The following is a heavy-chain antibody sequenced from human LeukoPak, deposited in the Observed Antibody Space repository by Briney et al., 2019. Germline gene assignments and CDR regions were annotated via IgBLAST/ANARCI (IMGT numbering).Heavy chain of an antibody. D-gene: IGHD4-17*01. Sequence: PSETLSLTCTVSGGSISSYYWSWIRQPPGKGLEWIGYIYYSGSTNYNPSLMSRVTISVDTSKNQFSLKLSSVTAADTAVYYCARVSDYGDYFFDYWGQGTLVTVSS. CDR2: IYYSGST. J-gene: IGHJ4*02. CDR3: ARVSDYGDYFFDY. CDR1: GGSISSYY. V-gene: IGHV4-59*01.